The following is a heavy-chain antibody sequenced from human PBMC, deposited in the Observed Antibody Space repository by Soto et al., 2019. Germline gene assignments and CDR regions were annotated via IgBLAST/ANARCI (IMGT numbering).Heavy chain of an antibody. D-gene: IGHD3-10*01. CDR3: ARSMYYYGSGRCWFDP. Sequence: SETLSLTCAVYGGSFSGYYWSWIRQPPGKGLEWIGEINHSGSTNYNPSLKSRVTISVDTSKNQFSLKLSSVTAADTAVYYCARSMYYYGSGRCWFDPWCQTTLVTVSS. J-gene: IGHJ5*02. CDR1: GGSFSGYY. CDR2: INHSGST. V-gene: IGHV4-34*01.